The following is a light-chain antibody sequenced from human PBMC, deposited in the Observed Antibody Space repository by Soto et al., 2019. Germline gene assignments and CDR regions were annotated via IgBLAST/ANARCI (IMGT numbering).Light chain of an antibody. CDR1: TGDVGNYNY. CDR2: DVS. J-gene: IGLJ1*01. Sequence: QSVLTQPRSVSGSPGQSVTISCAGTTGDVGNYNYVSWYQQHPGKAPKVMIYDVSKRPSGVPDRFSGSKSGNTASLTISGLQAEDEADYYCCSYAGSYTYVFGTGTKVTVL. CDR3: CSYAGSYTYV. V-gene: IGLV2-11*01.